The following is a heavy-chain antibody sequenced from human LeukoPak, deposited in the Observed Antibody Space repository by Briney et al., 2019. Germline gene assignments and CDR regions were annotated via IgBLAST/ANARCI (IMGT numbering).Heavy chain of an antibody. D-gene: IGHD2-15*01. Sequence: PGGSLGLPCAASGFTFSSYGMHWVRQAPGKGLEWVSYISSSSTIYYADSVKGRFTISRDNAKNSLYLQMNSLRAEDTAVYYCARGLNIVVVVAATDVGDNYFDYWGQGTLVTVSS. V-gene: IGHV3-48*01. CDR3: ARGLNIVVVVAATDVGDNYFDY. J-gene: IGHJ4*02. CDR1: GFTFSSYG. CDR2: ISSSSTI.